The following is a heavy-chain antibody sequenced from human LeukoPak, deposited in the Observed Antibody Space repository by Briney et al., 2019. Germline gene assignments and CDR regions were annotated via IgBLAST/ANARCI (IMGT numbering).Heavy chain of an antibody. D-gene: IGHD6-13*01. CDR3: AKDSSSWIDAFDI. J-gene: IGHJ3*02. Sequence: SETLSLTCSVSGGSISSSSYYWGWIRQPTGKGLEWVGSIYYTGGTYYNPSLKSRVTISVDTSKNQPSLKLSSVTAADTAVYYCAKDSSSWIDAFDIWGLGTMVTVSS. V-gene: IGHV4-39*07. CDR2: IYYTGGT. CDR1: GGSISSSSYY.